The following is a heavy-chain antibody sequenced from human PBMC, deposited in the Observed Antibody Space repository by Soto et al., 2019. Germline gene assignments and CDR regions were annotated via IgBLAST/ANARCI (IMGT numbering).Heavy chain of an antibody. CDR2: INPSGGST. CDR1: GYIFTNHY. CDR3: ARADYYDSSGFYYDC. V-gene: IGHV1-46*01. J-gene: IGHJ4*02. D-gene: IGHD3-22*01. Sequence: ASVKVSCTASGYIFTNHYIHWVRQAPGQGLEWMGIINPSGGSTNYLQKFQGRITMTRDTSTSTVYMELSSLRSEDTAVYFCARADYYDSSGFYYDCWGQGSLVTVSS.